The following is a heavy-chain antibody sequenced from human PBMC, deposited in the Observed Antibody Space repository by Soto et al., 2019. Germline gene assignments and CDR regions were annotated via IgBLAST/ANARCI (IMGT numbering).Heavy chain of an antibody. V-gene: IGHV3-23*01. Sequence: EVQLLESGGGLVQPGGSLRLSCAVSGLTFSYFAMSWVRQAPGKGLEWVSAISGSGGITYYADSVKGRFTISRDNSTNTLFLQMNSLRAEDTAVYYCALLGRSGSGRPYYYGMDVWGQGTTVTVSS. D-gene: IGHD3-10*01. J-gene: IGHJ6*02. CDR3: ALLGRSGSGRPYYYGMDV. CDR2: ISGSGGIT. CDR1: GLTFSYFA.